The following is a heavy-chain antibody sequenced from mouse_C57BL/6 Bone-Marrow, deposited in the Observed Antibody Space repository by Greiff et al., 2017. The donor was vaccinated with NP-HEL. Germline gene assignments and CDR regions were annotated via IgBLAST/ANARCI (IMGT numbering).Heavy chain of an antibody. CDR3: AESTMVTTRLYYYAMDY. CDR1: GFSLTSYG. CDR2: IWSGGST. J-gene: IGHJ4*01. D-gene: IGHD2-1*01. V-gene: IGHV2-2*01. Sequence: VQLQQSGPGLVQPSQSLSITCTVSGFSLTSYGVHWVRQSPGKGLEWLGVIWSGGSTDYNAAFISRLIISKDNSQSQVFFKMNSLQADDTAIYYCAESTMVTTRLYYYAMDYWGQGTSVTVSS.